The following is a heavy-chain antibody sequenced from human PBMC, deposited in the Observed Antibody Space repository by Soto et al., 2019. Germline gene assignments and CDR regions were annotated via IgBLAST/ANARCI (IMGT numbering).Heavy chain of an antibody. CDR1: GGTFSSYA. J-gene: IGHJ5*02. D-gene: IGHD3-10*01. CDR3: ARAIVGDYGPGDNWFDP. Sequence: ASVKVSCKASGGTFSSYAISWVRQAPGQGLEWMGGIIPIFGTANYAQKFQGRVTTTADKSTSTAYMELSSLRSEDTAVYYCARAIVGDYGPGDNWFDPWGQGTLVTVSS. CDR2: IIPIFGTA. V-gene: IGHV1-69*06.